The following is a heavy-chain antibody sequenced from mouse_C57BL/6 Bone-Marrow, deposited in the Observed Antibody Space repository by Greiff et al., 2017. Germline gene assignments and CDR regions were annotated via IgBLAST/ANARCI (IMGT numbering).Heavy chain of an antibody. J-gene: IGHJ4*01. CDR1: GFTFSDFY. CDR3: ARALNWDGAMDY. Sequence: EVMLVESGGGLVQSGRSLRLSCATSGFTFSDFYMEWVRQAPGKGLEWIAASRNKANDYTTEYSASVKGRFIVSRDTSQSILYLQMNALRAEDTAIYYCARALNWDGAMDYWSQGTSVTVSS. V-gene: IGHV7-1*01. CDR2: SRNKANDYTT. D-gene: IGHD4-1*01.